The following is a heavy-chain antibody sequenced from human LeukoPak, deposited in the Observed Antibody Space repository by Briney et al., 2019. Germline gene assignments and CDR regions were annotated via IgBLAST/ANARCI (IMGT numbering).Heavy chain of an antibody. CDR1: GYSFTSYW. D-gene: IGHD2-21*01. V-gene: IGHV5-51*01. Sequence: GESLKISCKGSGYSFTSYWIAWVRQMPGKGLEWMGVIYPGDSNTKYSPSFQGQVTISADKSPSTAYLQWSSLKASDTALYYCARSPCGVRRIVFVGGIGVAYWGQGTLVTASS. CDR3: ARSPCGVRRIVFVGGIGVAY. J-gene: IGHJ4*02. CDR2: IYPGDSNT.